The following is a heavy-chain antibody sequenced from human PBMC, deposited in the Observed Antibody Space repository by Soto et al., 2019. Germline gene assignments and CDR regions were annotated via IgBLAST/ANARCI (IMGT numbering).Heavy chain of an antibody. CDR1: GGSLSGYN. CDR2: IDHSGST. J-gene: IGHJ4*02. Sequence: SSETLSLTCAVYGGSLSGYNWNWVRQPPGKGLEWIGEIDHSGSTNYNPSLKSRVTMSVDKPKNQFSLKLSSVTAADTAVYYCVRDSGNGWKDYWGQGTLVTVSS. CDR3: VRDSGNGWKDY. V-gene: IGHV4-34*01. D-gene: IGHD6-19*01.